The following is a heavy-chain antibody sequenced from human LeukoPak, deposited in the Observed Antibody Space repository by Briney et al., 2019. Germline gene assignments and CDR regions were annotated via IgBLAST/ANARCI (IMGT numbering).Heavy chain of an antibody. V-gene: IGHV3-23*01. D-gene: IGHD5-18*01. J-gene: IGHJ3*02. CDR1: GFTFSSYA. CDR3: ARDPRYSYGPFDAFDI. Sequence: GGSLRLSCAASGFTFSSYAMSWVRQAPGKGLEWVSAISGSGGSTYYADSVKGRFTISRDNSKNTLYLQMNSLRAEDTAVYYCARDPRYSYGPFDAFDIWGQGTMVTVSS. CDR2: ISGSGGST.